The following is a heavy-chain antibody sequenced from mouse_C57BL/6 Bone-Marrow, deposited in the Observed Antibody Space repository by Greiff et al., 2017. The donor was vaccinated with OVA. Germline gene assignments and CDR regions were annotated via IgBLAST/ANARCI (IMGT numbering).Heavy chain of an antibody. Sequence: VKVVESGAELVRPGASVTLSCKASGYTFTDYEMHWVKQTPVHGLEWIGAIDPETGGTAYNQKFKGKAILTADKSSSTAYMGLRSLTSEDSAVYYCTRGVLRRCMDYWGQGTSVTVSS. CDR1: GYTFTDYE. J-gene: IGHJ4*01. CDR3: TRGVLRRCMDY. V-gene: IGHV1-15*01. CDR2: IDPETGGT. D-gene: IGHD1-1*01.